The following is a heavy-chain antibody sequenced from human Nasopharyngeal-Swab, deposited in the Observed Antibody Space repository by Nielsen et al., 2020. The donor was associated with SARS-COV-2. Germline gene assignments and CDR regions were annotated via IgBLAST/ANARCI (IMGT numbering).Heavy chain of an antibody. CDR3: AKTGYSYGYSFDQ. D-gene: IGHD5-18*01. J-gene: IGHJ4*02. CDR1: GFTSHNYA. V-gene: IGHV3-23*01. Sequence: GESLKISCVASGFTSHNYAMNWVRQAPGKGLEWISNISGSGGLTYYADSVKGRSTISRANSRNTLYLQMDSRRVEDTAVYYCAKTGYSYGYSFDQWGQGTLVTVSS. CDR2: ISGSGGLT.